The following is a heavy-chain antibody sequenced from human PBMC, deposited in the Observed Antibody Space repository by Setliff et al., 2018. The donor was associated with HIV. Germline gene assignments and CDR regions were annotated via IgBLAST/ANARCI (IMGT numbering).Heavy chain of an antibody. CDR1: GVTVSSSE. Sequence: PGGSLRLSCAASGVTVSSSEMSWVRQAPGKDLEWVSSISDGSTYYADSRKGRFTISRDNSKNALYLQMNSLRAEDTAVYYCAKDLVYYDSSGDLDYWGKGTLVTVSS. J-gene: IGHJ4*02. V-gene: IGHV3-66*01. CDR3: AKDLVYYDSSGDLDY. D-gene: IGHD3-22*01. CDR2: ISDGST.